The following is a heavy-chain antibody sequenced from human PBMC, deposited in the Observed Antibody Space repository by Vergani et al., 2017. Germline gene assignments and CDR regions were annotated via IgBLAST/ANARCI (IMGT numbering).Heavy chain of an antibody. D-gene: IGHD1-26*01. CDR3: ASSSRFPQWELLHAFDI. V-gene: IGHV3-9*01. J-gene: IGHJ3*02. Sequence: EVQLVESGGGLVQPGRSLRLSCAASGFTFDDYAMHWVRQAPGKGLEWVSGISWNSGSIGYADSVKGRFTISRDNAKNSLYLQMNSLRAEDTAVYYCASSSRFPQWELLHAFDIWGQGTMVTVSS. CDR1: GFTFDDYA. CDR2: ISWNSGSI.